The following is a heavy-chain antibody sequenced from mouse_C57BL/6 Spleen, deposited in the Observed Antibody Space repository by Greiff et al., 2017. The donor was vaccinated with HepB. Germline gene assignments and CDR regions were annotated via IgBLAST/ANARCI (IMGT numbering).Heavy chain of an antibody. V-gene: IGHV5-16*01. D-gene: IGHD1-1*01. CDR1: GFTFSDYY. CDR3: ARGGYYYGSSDRYFDV. CDR2: INYDGSST. Sequence: DVHLVESEGGLVQPGSSMKLSCTASGFTFSDYYMAWVRQVPEKGLEWVANINYDGSSTYYLDSLKSRFIFSIDNAKNILYLELSSLKSEETATYYCARGGYYYGSSDRYFDVWGTGTTVTVSS. J-gene: IGHJ1*03.